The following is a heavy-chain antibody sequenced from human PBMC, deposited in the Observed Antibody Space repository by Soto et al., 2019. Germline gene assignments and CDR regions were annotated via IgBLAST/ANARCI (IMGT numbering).Heavy chain of an antibody. CDR1: GDTFSSYA. J-gene: IGHJ4*02. CDR3: AKTPPRTTATAYYFDY. D-gene: IGHD4-17*01. Sequence: SVKVSCKASGDTFSSYAISWARHAPGKGLEWMGGIVPIFATANYAQKFQGRVTITADESTNTAYMELSSLRSEDTAVYYCAKTPPRTTATAYYFDYWGQGTLVTSPQ. CDR2: IVPIFATA. V-gene: IGHV1-69*13.